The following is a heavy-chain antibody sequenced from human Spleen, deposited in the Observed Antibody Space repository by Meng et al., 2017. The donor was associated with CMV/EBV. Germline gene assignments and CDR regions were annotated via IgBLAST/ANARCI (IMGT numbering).Heavy chain of an antibody. Sequence: ASVKVSCKVSGYTLTELSMHWVRQAPGKGLEWMGGFDPEDDETIYAQKFQGRVTMTRDTSTSTVYMELSSLRSEDTAVYYCARDLEWLGRGGYDYWGQGGLVTVSS. CDR2: FDPEDDET. V-gene: IGHV1-24*01. D-gene: IGHD6-19*01. CDR3: ARDLEWLGRGGYDY. CDR1: GYTLTELS. J-gene: IGHJ4*02.